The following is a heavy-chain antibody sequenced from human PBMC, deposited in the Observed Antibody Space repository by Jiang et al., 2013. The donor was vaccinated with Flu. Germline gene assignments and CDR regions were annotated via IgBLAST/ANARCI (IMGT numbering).Heavy chain of an antibody. CDR2: IYPGDSDT. CDR1: GYSFTSYW. Sequence: CGAEVKKPGESLKISCKGSGYSFTSYWIGWVRQMPGKGLEWMGIIYPGDSDTRYSPSFQGQVTISADKFISTAYLQWSSLKASDTAMYYCARHEDYGTGGNAFDIWGQGTMVTVSS. CDR3: ARHEDYGTGGNAFDI. V-gene: IGHV5-51*01. J-gene: IGHJ3*02. D-gene: IGHD4-17*01.